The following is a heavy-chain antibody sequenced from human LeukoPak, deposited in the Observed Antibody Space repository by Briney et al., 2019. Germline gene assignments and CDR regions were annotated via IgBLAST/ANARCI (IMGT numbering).Heavy chain of an antibody. Sequence: PGGSLGLSCAASGFTVSSNYMSWVRQAPGKGLEWVSVIYSSGNAYYADSVKGRFTISRDNSKNTLYLQINSLRAEDTAVYYCARDYYGSGTYYHDYWGQGTLVTVSS. CDR3: ARDYYGSGTYYHDY. CDR2: IYSSGNA. J-gene: IGHJ4*02. D-gene: IGHD3-10*01. V-gene: IGHV3-53*01. CDR1: GFTVSSNY.